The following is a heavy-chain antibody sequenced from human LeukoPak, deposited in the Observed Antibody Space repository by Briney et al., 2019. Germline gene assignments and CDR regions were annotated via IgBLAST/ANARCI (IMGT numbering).Heavy chain of an antibody. Sequence: GGSLRLSCAASGLTFSNYAMSWVRQAPGKGLEWVSGISGSGGSTYYADSVKGRFTISRDNSKNTLYLQMNSLRAEDTAVYYCAKSLYSSSWYDGGNWFDPWGQGTLVTVSS. CDR1: GLTFSNYA. V-gene: IGHV3-23*01. D-gene: IGHD6-13*01. CDR2: ISGSGGST. CDR3: AKSLYSSSWYDGGNWFDP. J-gene: IGHJ5*02.